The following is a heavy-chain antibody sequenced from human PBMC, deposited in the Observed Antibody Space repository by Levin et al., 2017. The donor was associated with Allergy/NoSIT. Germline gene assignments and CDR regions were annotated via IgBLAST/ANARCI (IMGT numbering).Heavy chain of an antibody. CDR1: GYTFTSYY. V-gene: IGHV1-46*03. Sequence: ASVKVSCKASGYTFTSYYMHWVRQAPGQGLEWMGIINPSGGSTSYAQKFQGRVTMTRDTSTSTVYMELSSLRSEDTAVYYCARAEANCSGGSCYSAAHFDYWGQGTLVTVSS. J-gene: IGHJ4*02. CDR2: INPSGGST. D-gene: IGHD2-15*01. CDR3: ARAEANCSGGSCYSAAHFDY.